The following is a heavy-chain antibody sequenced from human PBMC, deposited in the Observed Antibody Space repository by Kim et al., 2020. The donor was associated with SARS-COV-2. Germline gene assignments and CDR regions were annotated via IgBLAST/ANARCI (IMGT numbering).Heavy chain of an antibody. CDR2: IHSSGSA. CDR1: DGPIDNYY. D-gene: IGHD3-9*01. J-gene: IGHJ4*02. CDR3: ARGADSMTY. Sequence: SETLSLTCTVADGPIDNYYWTWIRQSGGEGLEWIGRIHSSGSADYNPSFKSRVKMSVDTSKNQFSLNLTAVTAADTAVYYCARGADSMTYWSQGALVTVSS. V-gene: IGHV4-4*07.